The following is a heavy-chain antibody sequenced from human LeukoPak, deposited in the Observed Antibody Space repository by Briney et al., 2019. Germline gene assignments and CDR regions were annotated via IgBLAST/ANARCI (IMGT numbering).Heavy chain of an antibody. J-gene: IGHJ6*02. V-gene: IGHV3-74*01. CDR2: INSDGRST. Sequence: GGSLRLSCAASGSTFSNYWIHWVRQGSGKGLVWVSRINSDGRSTSYADSVKGRFTISRDNAKNTLYLQMNSLRAEDTAVYYCARGTSSWRNGMDVWGQGTTVTVSS. CDR3: ARGTSSWRNGMDV. CDR1: GSTFSNYW. D-gene: IGHD6-13*01.